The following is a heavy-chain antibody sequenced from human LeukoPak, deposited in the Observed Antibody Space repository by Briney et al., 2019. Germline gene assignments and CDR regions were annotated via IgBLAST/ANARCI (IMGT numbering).Heavy chain of an antibody. CDR3: AKSDWFDP. J-gene: IGHJ5*02. CDR2: IRSDGGAT. Sequence: PGESLRLSCATSEFTFGNYWMSWLRQAPGKGLVWVSRIRSDGGATTYAESVKGRFTISRDNARNTLYLQMNSLRVDDTAVYYCAKSDWFDPCGRGILVTVSS. CDR1: EFTFGNYW. V-gene: IGHV3-74*01.